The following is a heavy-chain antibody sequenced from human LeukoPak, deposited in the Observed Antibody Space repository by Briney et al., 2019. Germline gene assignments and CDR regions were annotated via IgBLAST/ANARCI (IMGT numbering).Heavy chain of an antibody. J-gene: IGHJ6*03. CDR2: IYYSGSS. CDR1: GGSISPYY. CDR3: ARTLYYYGSRSFPPYYYMDV. D-gene: IGHD3-10*01. Sequence: SETLSLTCTVSGGSISPYYWSWIRQPPEKGLEWIGYIYYSGSSNYNPSLKSRVTISVNTSKNQFSLKLSSVTAADTAVYFCARTLYYYGSRSFPPYYYMDVWGKGTTVTVSS. V-gene: IGHV4-59*01.